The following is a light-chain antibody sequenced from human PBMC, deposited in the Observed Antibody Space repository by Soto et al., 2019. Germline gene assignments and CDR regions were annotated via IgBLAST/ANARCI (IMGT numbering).Light chain of an antibody. V-gene: IGLV2-14*03. CDR1: TNDVGGYNY. J-gene: IGLJ3*02. CDR2: GVT. Sequence: QSVLTQPASVSGSPGQSITISCSGTTNDVGGYNYVSWYQQHPGKAPKLLIYGVTDRPSGVSSRFSGSKSGNAASLTISGLHAEDEGDYYCRSYTRSYTWVFGGGTKLTVL. CDR3: RSYTRSYTWV.